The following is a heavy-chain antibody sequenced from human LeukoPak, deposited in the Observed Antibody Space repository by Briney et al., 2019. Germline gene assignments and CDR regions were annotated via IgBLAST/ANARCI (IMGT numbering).Heavy chain of an antibody. V-gene: IGHV1-24*01. CDR2: FDREDGEM. CDR3: ATGTSGFSDAFDI. Sequence: GAAVKVSCKVSGYMISDISIHWVRQAPGKGLEWLGDFDREDGEMMYAQNFQGRVTMAGDTATDTAYMELSSLRSEDTAVYYCATGTSGFSDAFDIWGHGTMVTVSS. CDR1: GYMISDIS. D-gene: IGHD3-10*01. J-gene: IGHJ3*02.